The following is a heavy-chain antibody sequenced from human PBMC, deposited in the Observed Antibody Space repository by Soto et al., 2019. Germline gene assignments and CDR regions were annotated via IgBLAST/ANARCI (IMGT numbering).Heavy chain of an antibody. J-gene: IGHJ5*02. V-gene: IGHV6-1*01. D-gene: IGHD5-12*01. Sequence: LSQTLSLTCAISGDSVSSNTASWNWIRQSPSRGLEWLGRTYFRSKWYNDYAVSVKSRIIINPDTSNNQFSLQLNSVTPEDTAVYFCAKGDNLGPKTGYAFDPWGQGIMVT. CDR2: TYFRSKWYN. CDR1: GDSVSSNTAS. CDR3: AKGDNLGPKTGYAFDP.